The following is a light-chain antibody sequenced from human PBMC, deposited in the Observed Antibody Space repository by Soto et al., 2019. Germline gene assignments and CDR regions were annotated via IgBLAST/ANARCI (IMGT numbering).Light chain of an antibody. CDR2: KAS. CDR1: QSISSW. V-gene: IGKV1-5*03. J-gene: IGKJ1*01. Sequence: DIQMTQYPSTLSASVGDRVIITCRAGQSISSWLAWYQQKPGKAPKLLISKASNLESGVPSRFSGSGSGTEFTLTVSSLQPDDFATYYCQQYYSYWTFGQGTKVEIK. CDR3: QQYYSYWT.